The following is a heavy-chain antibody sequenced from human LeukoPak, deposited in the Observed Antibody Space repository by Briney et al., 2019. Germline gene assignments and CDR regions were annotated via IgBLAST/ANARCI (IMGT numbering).Heavy chain of an antibody. V-gene: IGHV3-48*04. CDR2: ISSSSSTI. CDR1: GFTFSSYS. D-gene: IGHD1-1*01. J-gene: IGHJ4*02. Sequence: GGSLRLSCAASGFTFSSYSMNWVRRAPGKGLEWVSYISSSSSTIYYADSVKGRFTISRDNAKNSLYLQMNSLRAEDTAVYYCARERVHFDYWGQGTLVTVSS. CDR3: ARERVHFDY.